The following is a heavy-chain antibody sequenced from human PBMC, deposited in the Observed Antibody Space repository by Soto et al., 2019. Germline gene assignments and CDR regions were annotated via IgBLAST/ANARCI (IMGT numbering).Heavy chain of an antibody. J-gene: IGHJ3*02. CDR2: IYSGGAT. CDR1: GFSVSTSH. D-gene: IGHD6-13*01. Sequence: GGSLRLSCAAAGFSVSTSHMNWVRQTPGKGLEWVSVIYSGGATYYAASVKGRFTISRDKSKNTVYLQMNSLRAEDTAVYYRAKIPHSSSWYLDAFDIWGQGTMVTVSS. CDR3: AKIPHSSSWYLDAFDI. V-gene: IGHV3-53*01.